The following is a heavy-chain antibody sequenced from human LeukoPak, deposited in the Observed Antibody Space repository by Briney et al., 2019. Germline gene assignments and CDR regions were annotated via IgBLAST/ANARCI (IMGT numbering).Heavy chain of an antibody. Sequence: QTGGSLRLSCAASGFTFSSYAMSWVRQAPGKGLEWVSAISGSGGSTYYADSVKGRFTISRDNSKNTLYLQMNSLRAEDTAVYYCATEGLYGDYVPSWGQGTLVTVSS. CDR1: GFTFSSYA. D-gene: IGHD4-17*01. V-gene: IGHV3-23*01. J-gene: IGHJ4*02. CDR2: ISGSGGST. CDR3: ATEGLYGDYVPS.